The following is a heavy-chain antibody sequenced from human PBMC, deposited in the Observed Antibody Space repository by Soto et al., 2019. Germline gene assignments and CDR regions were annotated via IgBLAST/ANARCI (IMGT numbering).Heavy chain of an antibody. CDR1: GYTFTSYW. D-gene: IGHD2-8*01. CDR2: IYPGDSDT. V-gene: IGHV5-51*01. Sequence: PGASLKISCKGSGYTFTSYWIGWVRQMPGQGLEWMGFIYPGDSDTRYSPSFQGQVTISADKSIGTAYLQWSSLKASDTAIYYCVRLSGCSNGVCYRFDYWGQGILVTVSS. J-gene: IGHJ4*02. CDR3: VRLSGCSNGVCYRFDY.